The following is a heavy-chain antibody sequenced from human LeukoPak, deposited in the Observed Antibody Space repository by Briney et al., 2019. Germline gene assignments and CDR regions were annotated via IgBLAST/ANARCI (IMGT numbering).Heavy chain of an antibody. J-gene: IGHJ5*02. CDR2: IYYSGST. CDR1: VGFISSGSYY. Sequence: SLSLTCTVSVGFISSGSYYWTWIRQRPGRGLKYIGYIYYSGSTYYNPSLGSRIAISIDTSNNRFSLDLTSVTAADTAVYYCSLGTRPFDPWGQGIMVTVSS. D-gene: IGHD4-23*01. V-gene: IGHV4-31*06. CDR3: SLGTRPFDP.